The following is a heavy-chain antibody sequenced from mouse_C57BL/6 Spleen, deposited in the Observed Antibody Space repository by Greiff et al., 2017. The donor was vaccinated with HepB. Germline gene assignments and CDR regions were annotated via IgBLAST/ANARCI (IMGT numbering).Heavy chain of an antibody. V-gene: IGHV1-50*01. J-gene: IGHJ3*01. CDR2: IDPSDSYT. D-gene: IGHD1-1*01. CDR3: ARSDYYGSSYGVAY. Sequence: VQLQQSGAELVKPGASVKLSCKASGYTFTSYWMQWVKQRPGQGLEWIGEIDPSDSYTNYNQKFKGKATLTVDTSSSTAYMQLSSLTSEDSAVYYCARSDYYGSSYGVAYWGQGTLVTVSA. CDR1: GYTFTSYW.